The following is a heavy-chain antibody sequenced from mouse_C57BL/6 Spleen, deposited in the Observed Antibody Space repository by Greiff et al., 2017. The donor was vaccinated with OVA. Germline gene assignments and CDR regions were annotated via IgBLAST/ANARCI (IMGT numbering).Heavy chain of an antibody. V-gene: IGHV5-9-1*02. J-gene: IGHJ3*01. CDR2: ISSGGDYI. D-gene: IGHD4-1*01. CDR1: GFTFSSYA. CDR3: TKLTGTLSFAY. Sequence: DVHLVESGEGLVKPGGSLKLSCAASGFTFSSYAMSWVRQTPEKRLEWVAYISSGGDYIYYADTVKGRFTISRDNARNTLYLQMSSLKSEDTAMYYCTKLTGTLSFAYWGQGTLVTVSA.